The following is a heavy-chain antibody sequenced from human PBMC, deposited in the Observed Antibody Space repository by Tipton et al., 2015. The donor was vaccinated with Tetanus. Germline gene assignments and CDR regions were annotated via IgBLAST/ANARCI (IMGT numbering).Heavy chain of an antibody. CDR2: IYPDDSDT. Sequence: QLVQSGPEVKKPGESLKISCSGSGYSFNIYWLAWVHQMPGKGLEWMGIIYPDDSDTRYSPSFQGQVTISADKSTTTAYLQWSSLKASDTAMYYCARRLGPYTGDHFWHFDLWGRGTLVTVSS. D-gene: IGHD7-27*01. CDR1: GYSFNIYW. CDR3: ARRLGPYTGDHFWHFDL. V-gene: IGHV5-51*07. J-gene: IGHJ2*01.